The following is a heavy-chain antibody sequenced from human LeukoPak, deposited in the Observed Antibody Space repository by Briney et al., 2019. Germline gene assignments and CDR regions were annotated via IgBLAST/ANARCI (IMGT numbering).Heavy chain of an antibody. D-gene: IGHD6-19*01. J-gene: IGHJ4*02. CDR1: GGSISSYY. Sequence: SETLSLTCTVSGGSISSYYWSWIRQPPGKGLEWIGYIYYIGSTNYNPSLKSRVTMSIDTSKNQLSLKLSSLTAADTAVYYCASHASGWYFFYWGQGTLVTVSS. CDR3: ASHASGWYFFY. CDR2: IYYIGST. V-gene: IGHV4-59*08.